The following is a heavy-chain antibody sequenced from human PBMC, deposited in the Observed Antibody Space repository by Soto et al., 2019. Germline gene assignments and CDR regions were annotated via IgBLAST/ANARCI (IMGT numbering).Heavy chain of an antibody. D-gene: IGHD6-19*01. J-gene: IGHJ6*02. Sequence: PGESLKISCEASGYRFTTYWIGWVRQMPGKGLECMGIIYPADSDTRYSPSFQGQVTISADKSISTAYLQWSSLKASDTAMYYCARHLAVAARYGMDVWGQGTTVTVSS. CDR1: GYRFTTYW. CDR2: IYPADSDT. V-gene: IGHV5-51*01. CDR3: ARHLAVAARYGMDV.